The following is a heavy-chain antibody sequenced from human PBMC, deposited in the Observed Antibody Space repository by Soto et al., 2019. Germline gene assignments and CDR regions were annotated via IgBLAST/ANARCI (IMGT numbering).Heavy chain of an antibody. J-gene: IGHJ4*02. V-gene: IGHV4-59*01. D-gene: IGHD5-18*01. CDR3: ASVRGYSYGLGGLDY. Sequence: SETLSLTCAVSGASINSYSWSWVRLPPGKELEWIGYIYYTGSTNYNPSLKSRVTISVDTSKNQFSLKLSSVTAADTAVYYCASVRGYSYGLGGLDYWGQGTLVTVSS. CDR2: IYYTGST. CDR1: GASINSYS.